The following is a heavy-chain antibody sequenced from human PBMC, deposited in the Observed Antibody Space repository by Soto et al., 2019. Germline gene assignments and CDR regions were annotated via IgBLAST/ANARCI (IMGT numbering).Heavy chain of an antibody. CDR1: GFTPTTTP. CDR2: ISGTASRT. D-gene: IGHD7-27*01. CDR3: ARKILTGDHSGPFDL. Sequence: PGGSLRLSCAGSGFTPTTTPLSWVRQPPGKGLEWVTTISGTASRTYYVDSVKGRFFISRDNSKNTVTLQMNNLTLDDTAVYFCARKILTGDHSGPFDLWGQGTMVTVSS. V-gene: IGHV3-23*01. J-gene: IGHJ3*01.